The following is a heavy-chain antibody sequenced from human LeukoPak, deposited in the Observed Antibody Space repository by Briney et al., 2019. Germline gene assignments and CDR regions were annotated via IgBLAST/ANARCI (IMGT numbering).Heavy chain of an antibody. Sequence: GSLRLSCAASGFTVSDAWMNWVRQVPGKGLEWIGLFKSKTDGGTTDYAAPVKGRFTMSRDDSKNTLYLQMNSLKTEDTAMYYCTTEYSGSFSNWGQGILVTVSS. J-gene: IGHJ4*02. CDR3: TTEYSGSFSN. V-gene: IGHV3-15*01. CDR1: GFTVSDAW. CDR2: FKSKTDGGTT. D-gene: IGHD1-26*01.